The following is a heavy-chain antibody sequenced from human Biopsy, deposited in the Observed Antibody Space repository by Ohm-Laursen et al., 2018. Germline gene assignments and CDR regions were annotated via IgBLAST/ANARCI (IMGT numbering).Heavy chain of an antibody. D-gene: IGHD3-22*01. CDR1: GDSISSYY. CDR2: VCYTGST. J-gene: IGHJ2*01. V-gene: IGHV4-59*01. Sequence: TLSLTCAVSGDSISSYYWSWIRQPPGKGLQWIGYVCYTGSTDYNPSLQSRVTISVDTSKNHFSLRLRSVAPADTAIYYCARDRGYYSDRTVPGYFDLWGRGTLVTVSS. CDR3: ARDRGYYSDRTVPGYFDL.